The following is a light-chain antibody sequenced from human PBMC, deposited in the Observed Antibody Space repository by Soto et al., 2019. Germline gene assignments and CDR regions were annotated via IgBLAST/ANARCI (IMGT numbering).Light chain of an antibody. Sequence: QSVLTQPASVSGSPGQSIAISCSGTSSDVGRYNYVSWYQQFPGKAPKLIIYGVSNRPSGVSNRFSGSKSGNTASLTISGLQAEDEADYYCNSYAGNSYVVGTGTKVTVL. J-gene: IGLJ1*01. CDR2: GVS. V-gene: IGLV2-14*01. CDR1: SSDVGRYNY. CDR3: NSYAGNSYV.